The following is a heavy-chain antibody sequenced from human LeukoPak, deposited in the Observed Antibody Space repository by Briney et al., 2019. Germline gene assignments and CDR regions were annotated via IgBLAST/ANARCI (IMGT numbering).Heavy chain of an antibody. J-gene: IGHJ3*02. CDR1: GFTFSSYG. D-gene: IGHD3-22*01. V-gene: IGHV4-59*01. Sequence: GSLRLSCAASGFTFSSYGMSWIRQPPGKGLEWIGYIYYSGSTNYNPSLKSRVTISVDTSKNQFSLKLSSVTAADTAVYYCARDNGYYYDSSGYAIWGQGTMVTVSS. CDR3: ARDNGYYYDSSGYAI. CDR2: IYYSGST.